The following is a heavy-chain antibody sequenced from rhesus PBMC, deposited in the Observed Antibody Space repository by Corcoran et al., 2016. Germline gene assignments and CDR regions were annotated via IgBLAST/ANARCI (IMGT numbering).Heavy chain of an antibody. Sequence: QLQLQESGPGLVKPSETLSVTCAVSGGSISSSYWSWIRQAPGMGLEWIGYIYGSGSSTNYNPTLKSRGNLSVDTSKNQLSLKLSSVTDADTAVYYCASSPGYYWYFDLWGPGTPITISS. D-gene: IGHD3-28*01. CDR1: GGSISSSY. CDR3: ASSPGYYWYFDL. CDR2: IYGSGSST. V-gene: IGHV4-169*02. J-gene: IGHJ2*01.